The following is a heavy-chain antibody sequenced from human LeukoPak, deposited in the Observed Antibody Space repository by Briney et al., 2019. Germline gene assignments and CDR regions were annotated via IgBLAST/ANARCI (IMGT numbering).Heavy chain of an antibody. J-gene: IGHJ4*02. V-gene: IGHV3-74*01. D-gene: IGHD3-10*01. Sequence: GGSLRLSCAASGFTFSSYWMSWARQAPGKGLVWVSRIHGDGTFTTSADSVKGRFTISRDNAQNMVYLQMNSLRVEDTAVYYCARDLVLGSGSYGQWGQGTLVTVSS. CDR1: GFTFSSYW. CDR3: ARDLVLGSGSYGQ. CDR2: IHGDGTFT.